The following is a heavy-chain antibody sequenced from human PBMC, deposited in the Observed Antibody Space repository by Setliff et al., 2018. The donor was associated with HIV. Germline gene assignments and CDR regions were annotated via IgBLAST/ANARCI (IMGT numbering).Heavy chain of an antibody. CDR2: IQTSGRA. V-gene: IGHV4-4*07. J-gene: IGHJ4*02. D-gene: IGHD2-21*02. CDR1: GGSISNYY. CDR3: ARSSRVNCGGDCYLFDY. Sequence: SETLSLTCTVSGGSISNYYWSWIRQPAGKGLEWIGRIQTSGRANNNPSLKSRVTMSVDTSKNQFSLILTSVTAADTAVYYCARSSRVNCGGDCYLFDYWGQGTPVTVSS.